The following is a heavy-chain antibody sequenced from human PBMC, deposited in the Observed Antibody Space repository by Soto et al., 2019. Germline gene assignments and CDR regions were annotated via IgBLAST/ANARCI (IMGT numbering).Heavy chain of an antibody. Sequence: GESLKISCKGSGYSFAGYWITWVRQKPGKGLEWMGRIDPSDSQTYYSPSFRGHVTISVTKSITTVFLQWSSLRASDTAMYYCARQIYDSDTGPNFQYYFDSWGQGTPVTVST. CDR1: GYSFAGYW. CDR2: IDPSDSQT. CDR3: ARQIYDSDTGPNFQYYFDS. D-gene: IGHD3-22*01. V-gene: IGHV5-10-1*01. J-gene: IGHJ4*02.